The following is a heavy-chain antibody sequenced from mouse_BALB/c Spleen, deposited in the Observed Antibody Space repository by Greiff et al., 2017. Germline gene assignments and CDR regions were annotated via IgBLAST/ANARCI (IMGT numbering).Heavy chain of an antibody. CDR1: GFSLTSYG. V-gene: IGHV2-9*02. CDR2: IWAGGST. CDR3: ARDDGYYRRAMDD. Sequence: VQLVESGPGLVAPSQSLSITCTVSGFSLTSYGVHWVRQPPGKGLEWLGVIWAGGSTNYNSALMSRLSISKDNSKSQVFLKMNSLQTDDTAMYYCARDDGYYRRAMDDWGQGTSVTVSS. J-gene: IGHJ4*01. D-gene: IGHD2-3*01.